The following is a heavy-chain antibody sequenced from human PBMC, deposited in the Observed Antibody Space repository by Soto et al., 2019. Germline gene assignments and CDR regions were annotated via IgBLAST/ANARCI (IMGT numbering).Heavy chain of an antibody. V-gene: IGHV3-9*01. Sequence: EVQLVESGGGLVQPGRSLRLSCAASGFTFDDYAMHWVRQAPGKGLEWVSGISWNSGSIGYADSVKGRFTISRDNAKNSLYLQMNSLRAEDTALYYCAKGLRRWLAHYYFDYWGQGTLVTVSS. CDR1: GFTFDDYA. J-gene: IGHJ4*02. CDR2: ISWNSGSI. CDR3: AKGLRRWLAHYYFDY. D-gene: IGHD6-19*01.